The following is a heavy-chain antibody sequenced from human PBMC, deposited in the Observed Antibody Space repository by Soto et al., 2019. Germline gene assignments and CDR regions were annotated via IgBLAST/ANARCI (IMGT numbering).Heavy chain of an antibody. CDR3: ARDRKIAVAGSSDY. CDR1: GYTFTSYG. Sequence: VKVSCKASGYTFTSYGISWVRQAPGQGLEWMGWISAYNGNTNYAQKLQGRVTMTTDTSTSTAYMELRSLRSDDTAVYYCARDRKIAVAGSSDYWGQGTLVTVSS. CDR2: ISAYNGNT. J-gene: IGHJ4*02. D-gene: IGHD6-19*01. V-gene: IGHV1-18*01.